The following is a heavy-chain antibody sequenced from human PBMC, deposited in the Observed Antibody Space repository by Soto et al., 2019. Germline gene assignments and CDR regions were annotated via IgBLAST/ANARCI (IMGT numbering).Heavy chain of an antibody. CDR3: ARVVEECSTENNWFDP. J-gene: IGHJ5*02. CDR2: ISAYNGNT. V-gene: IGHV1-18*01. Sequence: ASVKFSFKASGYTFTSYVISWVRQAPGQGLDCIGWISAYNGNTNYAQKLQGRVTMTTDTSTSTAYMELRSLRSDDTAVYYCARVVEECSTENNWFDPWGQGTLVTVSS. D-gene: IGHD3-16*01. CDR1: GYTFTSYV.